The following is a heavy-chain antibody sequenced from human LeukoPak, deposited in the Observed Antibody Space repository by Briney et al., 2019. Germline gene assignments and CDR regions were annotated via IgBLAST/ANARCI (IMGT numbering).Heavy chain of an antibody. V-gene: IGHV1-2*02. CDR1: GYTFIGYY. D-gene: IGHD3-3*01. Sequence: ASVKVSCKASGYTFIGYYIHWVRQAPGQGLEWMGWINPNSGGTNYAQKFQGRVTMTRDTSISTAYMELSRLRSDDTAVYYCARDLLRFLEWLSTPHYGMDVWGQGTTVTVSS. CDR2: INPNSGGT. J-gene: IGHJ6*02. CDR3: ARDLLRFLEWLSTPHYGMDV.